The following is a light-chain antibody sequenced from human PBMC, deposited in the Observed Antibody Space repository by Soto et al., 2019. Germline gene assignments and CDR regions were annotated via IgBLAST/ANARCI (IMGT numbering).Light chain of an antibody. V-gene: IGKV3-15*01. CDR1: QSVSSN. Sequence: EIVITQSPATLSVSPGERATLSCRASQSVSSNLAWYQQKPGQAPRHLIYGASTRATGIPSRFSGSGSGTEFTLTISSRQSEDFAVYYCQQYNNWPPWWTFGQGTKVDIK. J-gene: IGKJ1*01. CDR3: QQYNNWPPWWT. CDR2: GAS.